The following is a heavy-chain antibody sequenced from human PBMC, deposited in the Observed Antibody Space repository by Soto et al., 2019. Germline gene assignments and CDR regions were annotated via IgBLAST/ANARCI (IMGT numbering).Heavy chain of an antibody. V-gene: IGHV4-61*01. Sequence: SETLSLTCTVSGGSISNVNYCWSWIRQPPGKALEWIGHIYNGGSTNYNPSLKSRVIISVDMSKNQLSLKLSSVTAADTAVYYCAQSTGWPGFDYWGQGALVTVSS. CDR1: GGSISNVNYC. D-gene: IGHD6-19*01. J-gene: IGHJ4*02. CDR3: AQSTGWPGFDY. CDR2: IYNGGST.